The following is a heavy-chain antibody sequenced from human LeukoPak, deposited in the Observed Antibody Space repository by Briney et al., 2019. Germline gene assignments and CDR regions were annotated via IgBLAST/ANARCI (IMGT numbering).Heavy chain of an antibody. CDR1: GGSFSDYY. D-gene: IGHD3-16*01. Sequence: PSETLFLTCAVYGGSFSDYYWTWIRQSPGKGLEWIGEINHSGRTNYNPSLKSRVTILVDTSKNQFSLRLTSVTAADTAVYYCARSPPPGATAYGVVDYWGQGTLVIVSS. CDR3: ARSPPPGATAYGVVDY. CDR2: INHSGRT. V-gene: IGHV4-34*01. J-gene: IGHJ4*02.